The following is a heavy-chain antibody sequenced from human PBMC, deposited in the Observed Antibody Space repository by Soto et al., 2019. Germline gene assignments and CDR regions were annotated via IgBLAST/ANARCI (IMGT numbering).Heavy chain of an antibody. CDR2: IYYSGST. V-gene: IGHV4-59*01. CDR1: GGSISSYY. D-gene: IGHD5-12*01. CDR3: ARGEVDIVATTPYYYYGMDV. J-gene: IGHJ6*02. Sequence: SETLSLTCTVSGGSISSYYWSWIRQPPGKGLEWIGYIYYSGSTNYNPSLKSRVTISVDTSKNQFSLKLSSVTAADTAVYYCARGEVDIVATTPYYYYGMDVWGQGTTVTVSS.